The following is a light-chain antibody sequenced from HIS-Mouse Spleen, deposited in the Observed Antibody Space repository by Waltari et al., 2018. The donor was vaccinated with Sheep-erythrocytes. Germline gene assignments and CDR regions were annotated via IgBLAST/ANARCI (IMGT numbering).Light chain of an antibody. CDR2: DVS. Sequence: QSALTQPRSVSGSPGQSVTISFTGTSSDVGRYYYVSWYQQYPGKAPKLMIYDVSKRPSGVPDRFSGSKSGNTASLTISGLQAEDEADYYCCSYAGSYNHVFATGTKVTVL. CDR1: SSDVGRYYY. J-gene: IGLJ1*01. V-gene: IGLV2-11*01. CDR3: CSYAGSYNHV.